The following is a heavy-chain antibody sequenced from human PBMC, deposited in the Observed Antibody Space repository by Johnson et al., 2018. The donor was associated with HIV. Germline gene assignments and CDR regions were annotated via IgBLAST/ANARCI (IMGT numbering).Heavy chain of an antibody. J-gene: IGHJ3*02. V-gene: IGHV3-11*01. CDR3: AKEATWDSRRHDAFDI. D-gene: IGHD1-1*01. CDR2: ISSSGSTI. CDR1: GFTFSDFY. Sequence: QMQLVESGGGLVQPGGSLRLSCAASGFTFSDFYMSYIRQAPGKGLEWVSYISSSGSTIYYADPVRGRFTISRDNAQDSLYLQMNSLRAEDTALYFCAKEATWDSRRHDAFDIWGPGTMVTVSS.